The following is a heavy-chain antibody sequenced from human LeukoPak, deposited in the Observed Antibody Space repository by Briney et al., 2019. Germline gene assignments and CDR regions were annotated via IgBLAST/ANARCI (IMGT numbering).Heavy chain of an antibody. Sequence: GASVKVSCKASGYIFTNYDMHWVRQAPGQGLEWMGIINPSGGRTSYPQKFQGRVTMTRDTSTSTVYTEVSSLRSEDTAVYYCARASGPIEGGVGYWGQGTLVNVSS. J-gene: IGHJ4*02. CDR2: INPSGGRT. CDR1: GYIFTNYD. CDR3: ARASGPIEGGVGY. V-gene: IGHV1-46*01. D-gene: IGHD1-26*01.